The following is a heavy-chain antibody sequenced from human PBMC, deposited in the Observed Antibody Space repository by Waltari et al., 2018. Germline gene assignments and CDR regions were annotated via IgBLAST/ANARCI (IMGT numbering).Heavy chain of an antibody. V-gene: IGHV3-53*01. J-gene: IGHJ6*02. CDR1: GFTVSSNY. CDR3: ARDRGGTFYYYGMDV. D-gene: IGHD1-1*01. Sequence: EVQLVESGGGLIQPGGSLRLSCAASGFTVSSNYMSWVRQSPGKGLEWVSVSYSGGSKYDAESVKGRFTISRDNSKNTRYRQMNSLRAEDTAVYYCARDRGGTFYYYGMDVWGQGTTVTVSS. CDR2: SYSGGSK.